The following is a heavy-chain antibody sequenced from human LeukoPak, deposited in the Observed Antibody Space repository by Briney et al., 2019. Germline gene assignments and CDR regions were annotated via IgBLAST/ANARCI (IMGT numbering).Heavy chain of an antibody. Sequence: PSETLSLTCYVSGGSFSPYYWSWVRQPAGKGLEWLGRIYASGSASSSGSTNYNPSLKSRVTLSIDTSKKQFFLRLNSVTAADTAVYYCAREKTVLHYYFGMDVWGQGTTVTVSS. CDR1: GGSFSPYY. CDR3: AREKTVLHYYFGMDV. J-gene: IGHJ6*02. D-gene: IGHD4-17*01. CDR2: IYASGSASSSGST. V-gene: IGHV4-4*07.